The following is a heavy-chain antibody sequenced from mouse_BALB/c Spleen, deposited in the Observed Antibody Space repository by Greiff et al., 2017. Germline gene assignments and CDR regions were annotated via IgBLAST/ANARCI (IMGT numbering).Heavy chain of an antibody. CDR1: GYTFTSYW. V-gene: IGHV1S81*02. D-gene: IGHD1-1*01. CDR3: ARYSITTVGVPFMDY. J-gene: IGHJ4*01. Sequence: QVQLQQPGAELVKPGASVKLSCKASGYTFTSYWMHWVKQRPGQGLEWIGEINPSNGRTNYNEKFKSKATLTVDKSSSTAYMQLSSLTSEDSAVYYCARYSITTVGVPFMDYWGQGTAVTVSS. CDR2: INPSNGRT.